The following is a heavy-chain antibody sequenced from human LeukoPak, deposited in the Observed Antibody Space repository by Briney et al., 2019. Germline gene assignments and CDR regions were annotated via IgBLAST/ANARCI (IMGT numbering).Heavy chain of an antibody. CDR1: GGTFSSYA. CDR2: INPSGGST. V-gene: IGHV1-46*01. J-gene: IGHJ4*02. D-gene: IGHD6-19*01. Sequence: ASVKVSCKASGGTFSSYAISWVRQAPGQGLEWMGIINPSGGSTSYAQKFQGRVTMTRDTSTSTVYMELSSLRSEDTAVYYCARDDPAVAGIDYWGQGTLVTVSS. CDR3: ARDDPAVAGIDY.